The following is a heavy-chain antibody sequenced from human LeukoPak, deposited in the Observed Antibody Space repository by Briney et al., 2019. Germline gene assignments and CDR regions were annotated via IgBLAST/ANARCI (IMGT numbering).Heavy chain of an antibody. CDR1: GFTFSAYY. Sequence: PGGSLRLSCAASGFTFSAYYMNWIRQAPGKGLEWISYISGGSTDTNYAASVKGRFSITRDNAENSLYLQMNSLTSEDTAVYYCARNYDSSGYYSDYWGQGTLVTVSS. V-gene: IGHV3-11*03. D-gene: IGHD3-22*01. J-gene: IGHJ4*02. CDR2: ISGGSTDT. CDR3: ARNYDSSGYYSDY.